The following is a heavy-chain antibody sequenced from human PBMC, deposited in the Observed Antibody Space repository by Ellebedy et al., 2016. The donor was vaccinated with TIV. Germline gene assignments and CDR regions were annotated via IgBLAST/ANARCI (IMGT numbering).Heavy chain of an antibody. CDR2: ISGSSNTK. D-gene: IGHD2-8*01. Sequence: PGGSLRLSCAASGFTFSSYAMSWVRQAPGKGLEWVSYISGSSNTKHYADSVKGRFTVSRDNAKNSLYLQMNSLTVDDTAEYYCARNGYCTPSNCRSYNWFDPWGQGTLVTVSS. J-gene: IGHJ5*02. V-gene: IGHV3-48*04. CDR1: GFTFSSYA. CDR3: ARNGYCTPSNCRSYNWFDP.